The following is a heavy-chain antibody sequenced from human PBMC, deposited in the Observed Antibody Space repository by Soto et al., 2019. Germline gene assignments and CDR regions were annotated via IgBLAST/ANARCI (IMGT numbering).Heavy chain of an antibody. J-gene: IGHJ4*02. CDR3: PRALGDYYASAGYNQDYYFDY. D-gene: IGHD3-22*01. CDR2: IYYRGGT. V-gene: IGHV4-61*08. Sequence: PSETLSLTCTVSAGSVSSGDYYWSLIRHSPGNALEWIGNIYYRGGTSYNPSLKTRPTISTDTSKKQVSLRLSSVTAADTAVYYCPRALGDYYASAGYNQDYYFDYWGKGNMVPVS. CDR1: AGSVSSGDYY.